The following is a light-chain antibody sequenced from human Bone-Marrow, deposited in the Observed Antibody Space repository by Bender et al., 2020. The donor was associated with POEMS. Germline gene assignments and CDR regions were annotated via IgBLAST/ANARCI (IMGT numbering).Light chain of an antibody. CDR1: KIGSKS. CDR3: QVWDMTSNVYV. J-gene: IGLJ1*01. V-gene: IGLV3-21*04. Sequence: SYALTQPPSVSVAPGKTASITCGGDKIGSKSVHWYKQEPGLAPIMVIFEDRARPSGIPDRISGSNSGNTATLTITRVEVGDEADYYCQVWDMTSNVYVFGTGTKVTVL. CDR2: EDR.